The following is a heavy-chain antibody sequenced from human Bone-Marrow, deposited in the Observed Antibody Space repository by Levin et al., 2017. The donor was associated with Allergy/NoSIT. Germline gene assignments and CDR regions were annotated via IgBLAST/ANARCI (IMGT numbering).Heavy chain of an antibody. Sequence: GESLKISCAASGFTFSFYVMHWVRQAPGKGLEWVAGLSFDGREKYYPDSVKDRFTISRDNSKNTLYLQMNSLRAEDTAVYYCVREGPVGSIAATGGTDAFDIWGQGTMVTVSS. J-gene: IGHJ3*02. D-gene: IGHD6-13*01. V-gene: IGHV3-30*04. CDR1: GFTFSFYV. CDR3: VREGPVGSIAATGGTDAFDI. CDR2: LSFDGREK.